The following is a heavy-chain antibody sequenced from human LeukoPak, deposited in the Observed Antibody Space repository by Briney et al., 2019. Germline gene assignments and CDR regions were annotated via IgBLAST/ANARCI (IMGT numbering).Heavy chain of an antibody. V-gene: IGHV4-39*01. D-gene: IGHD4-17*01. CDR1: GGSISSGAYY. CDR3: ARQTTLTTSNWFDS. J-gene: IGHJ5*01. CDR2: IYYSGNT. Sequence: SETLSLTCTVSGGSISSGAYYWGWIRRPPGRGLEWFGSIYYSGNTYYNPSLESRVTISVDTSRNQFSLKLSSVTAADTAVYYCARQTTLTTSNWFDSWGQGTLVTVSP.